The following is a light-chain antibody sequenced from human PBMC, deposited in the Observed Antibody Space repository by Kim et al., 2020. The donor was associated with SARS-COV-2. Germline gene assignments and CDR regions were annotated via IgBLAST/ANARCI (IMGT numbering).Light chain of an antibody. J-gene: IGLJ3*02. Sequence: QLVLTQSPSASASLGASVQLPFTLSSEHINYAIAWHQYQPEKGPRYLMNVNSDGIHVRGDGIPDRFSGSTSGAERYLTISSLQSEDEADYYCQTWVTGVLWVVGGGTQLTVL. CDR2: VNSDGIH. CDR3: QTWVTGVLWV. V-gene: IGLV4-69*01. CDR1: SEHINYA.